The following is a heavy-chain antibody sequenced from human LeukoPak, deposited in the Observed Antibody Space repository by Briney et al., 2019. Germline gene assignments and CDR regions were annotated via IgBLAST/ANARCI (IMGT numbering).Heavy chain of an antibody. J-gene: IGHJ4*02. D-gene: IGHD2-21*01. CDR2: ISYDGSNK. Sequence: PGGSLRLSCAASGFTFSDYYMNWIRQAPGKGLEWVAVISYDGSNKYYADSVKGRFTISRDNSKNTLYLQMNSLRAEDTAVYYCARGNSYSGGGYWGQGTLVTVSS. V-gene: IGHV3-30*03. CDR1: GFTFSDYY. CDR3: ARGNSYSGGGY.